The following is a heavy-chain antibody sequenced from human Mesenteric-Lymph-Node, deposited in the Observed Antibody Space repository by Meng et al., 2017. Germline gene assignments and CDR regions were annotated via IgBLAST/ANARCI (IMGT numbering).Heavy chain of an antibody. CDR1: GFTFSSYA. CDR2: ISGSGGST. J-gene: IGHJ4*02. D-gene: IGHD1-26*01. CDR3: AKVELLRFFDY. V-gene: IGHV3-23*01. Sequence: GESLKISCAASGFTFSSYAMSWVRQAPGKGLEWVSAISGSGGSTYYADSVKGRFTISRDNSKNTLYLQMNSLRAEDTAVYYCAKVELLRFFDYWGQGTLVTVSS.